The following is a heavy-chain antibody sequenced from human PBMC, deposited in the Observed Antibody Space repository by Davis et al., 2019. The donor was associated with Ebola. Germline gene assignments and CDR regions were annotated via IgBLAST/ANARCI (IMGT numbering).Heavy chain of an antibody. J-gene: IGHJ4*02. CDR2: IGRYSKTI. V-gene: IGHV3-48*02. Sequence: GESLKISCAASGFSFSYYGMNWVRQAPGKGLEWISFIGRYSKTIHYADSVKGRFTVSRDDDKKFLYLQMNNLRDEDTAVYYCARMYSGSPEGGDYWGQGTLVIVSS. D-gene: IGHD1-26*01. CDR1: GFSFSYYG. CDR3: ARMYSGSPEGGDY.